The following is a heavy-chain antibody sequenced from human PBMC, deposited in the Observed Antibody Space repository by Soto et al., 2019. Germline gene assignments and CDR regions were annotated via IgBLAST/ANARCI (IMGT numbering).Heavy chain of an antibody. CDR3: AKGSGSSRPYYFEY. CDR1: RFTFSDYY. D-gene: IGHD2-2*01. J-gene: IGHJ4*02. Sequence: GSLRLSCAASRFTFSDYYIFWVLQSPLKWLEWVSAITGDGSDSYHADSVKGRFTISRDYTKNMLYLQMNSLRAEDTALYYCAKGSGSSRPYYFEYWGQGTPVTVSS. V-gene: IGHV3-23*01. CDR2: ITGDGSDS.